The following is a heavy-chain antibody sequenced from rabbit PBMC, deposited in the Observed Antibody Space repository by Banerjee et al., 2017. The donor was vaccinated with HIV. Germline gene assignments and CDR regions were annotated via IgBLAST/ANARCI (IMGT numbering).Heavy chain of an antibody. V-gene: IGHV1S40*01. CDR1: GFSFSSSYY. D-gene: IGHD6-1*01. CDR2: IYGGSSGST. CDR3: ARAVYGYGWDL. Sequence: QSLEESGGDLVKPGASLTLTCSASGFSFSSSYYMCWVRQAPGKGLEWIACIYGGSSGSTYYASWAKGRFTISKTSSTTVTLQMTSLTAADTATYFCARAVYGYGWDLWGPGTLVTVS. J-gene: IGHJ4*01.